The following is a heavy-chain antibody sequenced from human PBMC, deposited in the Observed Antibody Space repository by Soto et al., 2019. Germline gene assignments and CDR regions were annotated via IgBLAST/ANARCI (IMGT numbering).Heavy chain of an antibody. CDR3: ARWGTPIDY. CDR1: GYTFTNFG. Sequence: QVQLVQSGAEVKKPGASVKVSCKASGYTFTNFGISWVRQAPGQGLEWMGWISAYNGNTNYAQNFQGRVTMTTDTYTSTVYMELRSRSIDDTAVYYWARWGTPIDYWGQGTLVTVSS. CDR2: ISAYNGNT. J-gene: IGHJ4*02. D-gene: IGHD3-16*01. V-gene: IGHV1-18*01.